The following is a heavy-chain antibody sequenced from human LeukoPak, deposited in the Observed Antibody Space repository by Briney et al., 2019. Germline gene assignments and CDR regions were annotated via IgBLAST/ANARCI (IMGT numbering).Heavy chain of an antibody. Sequence: PGGSLRLSCAASRFSFSSYDMDWVRQAPGKGLEWVTFIRSDGTNKYYADSVKGRFTISRDNSKNTLHLQMNSLRAEDTAVYYCYGEGSWGQGTLVTVSS. CDR1: RFSFSSYD. D-gene: IGHD4-17*01. CDR3: YGEGS. J-gene: IGHJ5*02. CDR2: IRSDGTNK. V-gene: IGHV3-30*02.